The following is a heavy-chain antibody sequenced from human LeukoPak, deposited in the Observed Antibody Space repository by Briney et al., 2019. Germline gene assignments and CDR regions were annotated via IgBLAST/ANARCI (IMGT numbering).Heavy chain of an antibody. J-gene: IGHJ4*02. Sequence: SETLSLTCTVSGGSISSYYWSWIRQPPGKGLEWIGYIYYSGSTNYNPSLKSRVTISVDTSKNQFSLKLSSVTAADTAVYYCARGRRWAAAAILYWGQGTLVTVSS. V-gene: IGHV4-59*12. CDR2: IYYSGST. D-gene: IGHD6-13*01. CDR3: ARGRRWAAAAILY. CDR1: GGSISSYY.